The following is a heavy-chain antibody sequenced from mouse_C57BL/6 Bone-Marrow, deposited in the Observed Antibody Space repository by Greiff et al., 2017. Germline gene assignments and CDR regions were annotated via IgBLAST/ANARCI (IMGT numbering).Heavy chain of an antibody. CDR3: ARHRPFHYYGIAMDY. CDR2: ISGGGGNT. D-gene: IGHD1-2*01. V-gene: IGHV5-9*01. J-gene: IGHJ4*01. Sequence: DVMLVESGGGLVKPGGSLKLSCAASGFTFSSYTMSWVRQTPEKRLEWVATISGGGGNTYYPDSVKGRFTISRDNAKNTLYLQMSSLRSEDTALYYCARHRPFHYYGIAMDYWGQGTSVTVSS. CDR1: GFTFSSYT.